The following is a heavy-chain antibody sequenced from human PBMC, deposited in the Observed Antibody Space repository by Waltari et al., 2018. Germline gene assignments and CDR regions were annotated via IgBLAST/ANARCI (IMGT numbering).Heavy chain of an antibody. V-gene: IGHV4-39*02. Sequence: QLQLQESGPGLLRPSETLSLTCTAAAGSISSTTDSWGWIRQPPGKCLEWIGSIHHTGSIYYNPSLKTRVTISADTSRQHLSLKLRSVTAADTALYYCARSVAARRINWFDPWGQGTLVTVSS. D-gene: IGHD6-6*01. CDR2: IHHTGSI. J-gene: IGHJ5*02. CDR3: ARSVAARRINWFDP. CDR1: AGSISSTTDS.